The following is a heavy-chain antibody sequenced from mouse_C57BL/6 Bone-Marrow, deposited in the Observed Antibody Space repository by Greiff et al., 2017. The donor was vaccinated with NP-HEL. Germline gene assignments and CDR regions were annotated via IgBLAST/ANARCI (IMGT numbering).Heavy chain of an antibody. CDR1: GFTFSSYG. V-gene: IGHV5-6*01. CDR3: AKNYYGSSYRDAMDY. J-gene: IGHJ4*01. Sequence: EVQGVESGGDLVKPGGSLKLSCAASGFTFSSYGMSWVRQTPDKRLEWVPTISSGGSYTYYPDSVKGRFTISRDNAKNTLYLQMSSLKSEDTAMYYCAKNYYGSSYRDAMDYWGQGTSVTVSS. D-gene: IGHD1-1*01. CDR2: ISSGGSYT.